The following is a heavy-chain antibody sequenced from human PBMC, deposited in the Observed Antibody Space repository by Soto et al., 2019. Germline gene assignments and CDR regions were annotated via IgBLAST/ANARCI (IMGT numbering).Heavy chain of an antibody. V-gene: IGHV3-21*01. Sequence: GGSLRLSCAASGFTFSSYSMNWVRQAPGKGLEWVSSISSSSSYIYYADSVKGRFTISRDNAKNSLCLQMNSLRAEDTAVYYCARSPQVAAPNDYWGQGTLVTSPQ. CDR3: ARSPQVAAPNDY. CDR2: ISSSSSYI. J-gene: IGHJ4*02. CDR1: GFTFSSYS. D-gene: IGHD6-19*01.